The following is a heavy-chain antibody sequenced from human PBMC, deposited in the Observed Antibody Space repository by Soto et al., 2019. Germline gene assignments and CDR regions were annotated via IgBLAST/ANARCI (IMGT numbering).Heavy chain of an antibody. CDR3: VKGRSRQCSGANCGLLMDV. D-gene: IGHD2-15*01. V-gene: IGHV3-64D*08. J-gene: IGHJ6*01. CDR2: INTNAANT. CDR1: GFNFKAHA. Sequence: VQLEESGGGLVQPGGSLRLSCSGSGFNFKAHAMHWVRPAPDKGLIYVSTINTNAANTFYADSVKGRFSISRDDSKNTLLRPMSSLRPDDSGVYFCVKGRSRQCSGANCGLLMDVWGQGTTVTVAA.